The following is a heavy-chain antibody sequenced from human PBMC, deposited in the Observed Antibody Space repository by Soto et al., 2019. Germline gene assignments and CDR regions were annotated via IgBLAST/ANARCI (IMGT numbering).Heavy chain of an antibody. CDR2: IGADGVST. V-gene: IGHV3-23*01. D-gene: IGHD2-2*01. Sequence: GGPLRLSWAASGCMIITCAMSWVSQAPGKGLEWVSAIGADGVSTYYADSVRGRFTISRDISSNTLYLQMSSLGAEDTAVYYCVKRADQCSSASCQETSRKYFDYWGQGTLVTVSS. CDR3: VKRADQCSSASCQETSRKYFDY. CDR1: GCMIITCA. J-gene: IGHJ4*02.